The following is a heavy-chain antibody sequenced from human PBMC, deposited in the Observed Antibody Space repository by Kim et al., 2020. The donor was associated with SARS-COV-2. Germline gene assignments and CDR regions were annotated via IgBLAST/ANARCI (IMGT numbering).Heavy chain of an antibody. CDR3: ARGFTYYYDSSGSPGGPDAFDI. Sequence: ASVKVSCKASGYTFTSYGISWVRQAPGQGLEWMGWISAYNGNTNYAQKLQGRVTMTTDTSTSTAYMELRSLRSDDTAVYYCARGFTYYYDSSGSPGGPDAFDIWGQGTMVTVSS. J-gene: IGHJ3*02. CDR2: ISAYNGNT. D-gene: IGHD3-22*01. V-gene: IGHV1-18*01. CDR1: GYTFTSYG.